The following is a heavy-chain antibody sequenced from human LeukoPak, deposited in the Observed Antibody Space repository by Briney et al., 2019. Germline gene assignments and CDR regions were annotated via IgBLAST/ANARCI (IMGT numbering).Heavy chain of an antibody. CDR3: ARYCSSTSCYAFDI. Sequence: GGSLRLSCAASGFTFSSYSMNWVRQAPGKGLEWVSSISSSSSYIYYADSVKGRFTISRDNAKNSLYLQMNSPRAEDTAVYYCARYCSSTSCYAFDIWGQGTMVTVSS. CDR1: GFTFSSYS. D-gene: IGHD2-2*01. J-gene: IGHJ3*02. V-gene: IGHV3-21*01. CDR2: ISSSSSYI.